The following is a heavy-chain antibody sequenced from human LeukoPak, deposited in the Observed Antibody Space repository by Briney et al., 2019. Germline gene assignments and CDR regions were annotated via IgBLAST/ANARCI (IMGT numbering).Heavy chain of an antibody. CDR1: GYTFTAYS. Sequence: GASVTVSCTASGYTFTAYSMHWVRQAPGQGREWMGWINPNSGGKKYAQKFQGRVTLTRDTSITTAYMELSRLRSDDTAVYYCARDLDYYGSGSFFNIWGQGTMVTVSS. J-gene: IGHJ3*02. V-gene: IGHV1-2*02. D-gene: IGHD3-10*01. CDR3: ARDLDYYGSGSFFNI. CDR2: INPNSGGK.